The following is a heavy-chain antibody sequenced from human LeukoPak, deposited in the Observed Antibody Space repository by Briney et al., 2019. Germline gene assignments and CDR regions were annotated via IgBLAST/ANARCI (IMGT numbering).Heavy chain of an antibody. Sequence: PSETLSLTCTVSGGSISSYYWSWIRQPPGKGLEWIGYIYYSGSTNYNPSLKSRVTISVDTSKNQFSLKLSSVTAADTAVYYCARDRYSYGLFDYWGQGTLVTDSS. J-gene: IGHJ4*02. D-gene: IGHD5-18*01. CDR2: IYYSGST. CDR3: ARDRYSYGLFDY. CDR1: GGSISSYY. V-gene: IGHV4-59*01.